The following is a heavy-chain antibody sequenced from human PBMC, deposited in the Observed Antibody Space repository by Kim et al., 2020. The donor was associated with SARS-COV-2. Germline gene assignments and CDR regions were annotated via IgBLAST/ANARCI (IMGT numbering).Heavy chain of an antibody. D-gene: IGHD3-10*01. CDR3: ARRYYGSGSRISFDNYYYYYGMDV. CDR2: MNPNSGNT. V-gene: IGHV1-8*01. CDR1: GYTFTSYD. Sequence: ASVKVSCKASGYTFTSYDINWVRQATGQGLEWMGWMNPNSGNTGYAQKFQGRVTMTRNTSISTAYMELSSLRSEDTAVYYCARRYYGSGSRISFDNYYYYYGMDVWGQGTTVTVSS. J-gene: IGHJ6*02.